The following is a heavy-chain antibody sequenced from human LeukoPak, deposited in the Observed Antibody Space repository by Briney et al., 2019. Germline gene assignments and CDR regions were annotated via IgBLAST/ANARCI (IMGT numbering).Heavy chain of an antibody. J-gene: IGHJ4*02. CDR3: ESALTRYCSSTSCYLGYFDY. CDR1: GGTFNIYS. D-gene: IGHD2-2*01. CDR2: IIPIFGTA. Sequence: SVKVSCEASGGTFNIYSISWVRQAPGQGLEWRGGIIPIFGTANYTQKFQGRVPISADESTSTAYIELSSLRSKDTAVYDCESALTRYCSSTSCYLGYFDYWGQGTLVTVSS. V-gene: IGHV1-69*01.